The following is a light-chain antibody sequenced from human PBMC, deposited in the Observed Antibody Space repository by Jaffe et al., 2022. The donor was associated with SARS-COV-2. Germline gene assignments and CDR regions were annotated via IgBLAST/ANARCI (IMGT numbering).Light chain of an antibody. V-gene: IGLV1-51*02. CDR1: YSNIGNND. CDR3: GTWDNSLSAVV. J-gene: IGLJ2*01. CDR2: ENN. Sequence: QSVLTQPPSVSAAPGQKVTISCSGSYSNIGNNDVTWYQQLPGTAPKYLIYENNKRPSGTPDRFSASKSGTSATLDITGLQTGDEADYYCGTWDNSLSAVVFGGGTKLTVL.